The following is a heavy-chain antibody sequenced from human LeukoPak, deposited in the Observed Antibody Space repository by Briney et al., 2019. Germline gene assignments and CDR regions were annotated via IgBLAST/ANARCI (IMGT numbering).Heavy chain of an antibody. V-gene: IGHV3-48*01. D-gene: IGHD3-3*01. CDR2: ISSSSSTI. Sequence: PGGSLRLSCAASGFTFSSYSMNWVRQAPGKGLEWVSYISSSSSTIYYADSVKGRFTISRDNAKNSLYLQMNSLRAEDTAVYYCARSDYDFWSGYEKDYWGQGTLVTVSS. CDR1: GFTFSSYS. J-gene: IGHJ4*02. CDR3: ARSDYDFWSGYEKDY.